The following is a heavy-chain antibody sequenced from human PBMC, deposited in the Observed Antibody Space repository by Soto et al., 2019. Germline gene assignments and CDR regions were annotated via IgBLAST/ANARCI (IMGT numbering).Heavy chain of an antibody. CDR3: TPRADFYGDLANGAFCI. V-gene: IGHV3-73*02. CDR1: GFTFSGSA. J-gene: IGHJ3*02. CDR2: IRSKANSYAT. Sequence: EVQLVESGGGLVQPGGSLKLSCAASGFTFSGSAMHWVRQASGKGLEWVGRIRSKANSYATAYAASVKGRFTISRDDSKNTAYLQMNSLKTEDTVVYYCTPRADFYGDLANGAFCIWGQGTMVTVSS. D-gene: IGHD4-17*01.